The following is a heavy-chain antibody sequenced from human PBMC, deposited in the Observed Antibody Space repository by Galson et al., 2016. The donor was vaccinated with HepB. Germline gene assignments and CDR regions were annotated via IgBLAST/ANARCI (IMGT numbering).Heavy chain of an antibody. CDR1: GYRFTTSW. Sequence: QSGAEVKQPGESLTISCQGSGYRFTTSWIGWVRQMPGQGLEWMGIIYPGESETRYSPSFRGQVTISADNSTSTAYLQWSSLKASDSAMYYCARHELHSNSWYMDSWGQGTLVTVSS. CDR2: IYPGESET. CDR3: ARHELHSNSWYMDS. V-gene: IGHV5-51*01. J-gene: IGHJ4*02. D-gene: IGHD6-13*01.